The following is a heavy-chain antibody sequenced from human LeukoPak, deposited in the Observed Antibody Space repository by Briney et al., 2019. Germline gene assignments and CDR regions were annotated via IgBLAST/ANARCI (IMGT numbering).Heavy chain of an antibody. CDR3: AREGPRGNSQFDY. CDR1: GFTFSYYA. J-gene: IGHJ4*02. V-gene: IGHV3-33*08. Sequence: GGSLRLSCAASGFTFSYYAMSWVRQAPGKGLEWVALIWYDGSNKYYTDSVKGRFTISRDNSKNTLYLQMNSLRAEDTAVYYCAREGPRGNSQFDYWGQGTLVTVSS. D-gene: IGHD2/OR15-2a*01. CDR2: IWYDGSNK.